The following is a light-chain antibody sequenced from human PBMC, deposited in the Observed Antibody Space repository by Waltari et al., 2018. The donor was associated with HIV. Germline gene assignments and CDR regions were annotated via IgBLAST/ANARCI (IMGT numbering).Light chain of an antibody. J-gene: IGLJ3*02. Sequence: QSALTQPASVSGSPGQSITISCTGTSSDINIYNSVSWYQHHPGKAPTVIIYEVTNRPSGVSNLFSGSKAGDTASLTIAGLQAEDEADYFGTSYISSSIPVFGGGTKLTVL. CDR3: TSYISSSIPV. CDR1: SSDINIYNS. V-gene: IGLV2-14*01. CDR2: EVT.